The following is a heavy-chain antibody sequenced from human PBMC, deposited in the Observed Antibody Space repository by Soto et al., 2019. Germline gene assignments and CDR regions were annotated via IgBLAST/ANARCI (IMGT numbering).Heavy chain of an antibody. CDR1: GYFFTTYG. CDR3: ARDFGSDLSAPGAVFDY. Sequence: ASVKVSCKASGYFFTTYGISWVRQAPGQGLEWMGWISPYNGNTKYAQSFQGRVTMTTDTSTYTAYMELRSLRSDDPAVYYCARDFGSDLSAPGAVFDYWGQGTVATVSS. CDR2: ISPYNGNT. J-gene: IGHJ4*02. V-gene: IGHV1-18*04. D-gene: IGHD3-3*01.